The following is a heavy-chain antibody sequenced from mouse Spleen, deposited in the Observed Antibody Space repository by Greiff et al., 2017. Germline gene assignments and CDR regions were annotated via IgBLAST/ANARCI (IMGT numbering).Heavy chain of an antibody. CDR3: ALYYGNYFFFAY. Sequence: VQLQQPGAELVKPGASVKLSCKASGYTFTSYWMHWVKQRPGQGLEWIGMINPNSGSTNYNEKFKSKATLTVDKSSSTAYMQLSSLTSEDSAVYYCALYYGNYFFFAYWGQGTTLTVSS. J-gene: IGHJ2*01. CDR1: GYTFTSYW. CDR2: INPNSGST. V-gene: IGHV1-64*01. D-gene: IGHD2-1*01.